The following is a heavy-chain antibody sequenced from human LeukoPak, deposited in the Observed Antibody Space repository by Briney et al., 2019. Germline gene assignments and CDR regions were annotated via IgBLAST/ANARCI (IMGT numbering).Heavy chain of an antibody. CDR2: ISAYNGNT. CDR1: GYTFTSYG. CDR3: ARAAPPARYCSGGSCYSGIWFDR. J-gene: IGHJ5*02. Sequence: ASVKVSCKASGYTFTSYGISWVRQAPGQGLEWMGWISAYNGNTNYAQKLQGRVTMTTDTSTSTAYMELRSLRSDDTAVYYCARAAPPARYCSGGSCYSGIWFDRWGQGTLVTVSS. D-gene: IGHD2-15*01. V-gene: IGHV1-18*01.